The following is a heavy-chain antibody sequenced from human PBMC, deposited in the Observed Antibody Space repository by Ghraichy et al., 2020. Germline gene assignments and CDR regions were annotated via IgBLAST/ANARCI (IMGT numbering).Heavy chain of an antibody. V-gene: IGHV4-34*01. CDR2: INHSGST. CDR3: ARGGGVAACPDAY. Sequence: SETLSLTCAVYGGSFSGYYWSWIRQPPGKGLEWIGEINHSGSTNYNPSLKSRVTISVDTSKNQFSLKLSSVTAADTAVYYCARGGGVAACPDAYWGQGTLVTVSS. D-gene: IGHD6-6*01. CDR1: GGSFSGYY. J-gene: IGHJ4*02.